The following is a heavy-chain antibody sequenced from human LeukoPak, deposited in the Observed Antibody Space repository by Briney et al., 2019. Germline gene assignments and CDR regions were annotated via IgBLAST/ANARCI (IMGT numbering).Heavy chain of an antibody. CDR1: GFTFSSYG. Sequence: GRSLRLSCAASGFTFSSYGMHWVRQAPGKGLEWVAVISYDGNNKYYADSVKGRFTISRDNSENTLYLQMNSLRAEDTAVYYCAKDGPSYDSSGYYLDYFDYWGQGTLVTVSS. CDR3: AKDGPSYDSSGYYLDYFDY. V-gene: IGHV3-30*18. D-gene: IGHD3-22*01. CDR2: ISYDGNNK. J-gene: IGHJ4*02.